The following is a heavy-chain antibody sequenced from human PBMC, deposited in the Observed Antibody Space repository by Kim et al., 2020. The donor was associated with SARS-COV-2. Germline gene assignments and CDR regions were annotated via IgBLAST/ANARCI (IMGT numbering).Heavy chain of an antibody. CDR3: ARGFRGSGSPFLDYGMDL. J-gene: IGHJ6*02. V-gene: IGHV7-4-1*02. Sequence: ASVKVSCKASGYTFTSYAMNWVRQAPGQGLEWMGWINTNTGNPTYAQGFTGRFVFSLDTSVSTSYLQISSLKAEDTAVYYCARGFRGSGSPFLDYGMDLWGQGTTVTVSS. CDR2: INTNTGNP. CDR1: GYTFTSYA. D-gene: IGHD3-10*01.